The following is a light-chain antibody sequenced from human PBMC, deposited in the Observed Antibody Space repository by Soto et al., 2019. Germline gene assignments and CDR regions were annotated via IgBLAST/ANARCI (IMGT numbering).Light chain of an antibody. J-gene: IGKJ4*01. CDR1: RGISNY. Sequence: DIQMTQSPSSLSASVGDRVTITCRASRGISNYLAWYQQKPGKFPKLLIYAASTLQSGVPSRFSGSGSGTDFTLTISSLQPEDVATYYCQNYNSAPLTFGGGTKVEIK. CDR2: AAS. CDR3: QNYNSAPLT. V-gene: IGKV1-27*01.